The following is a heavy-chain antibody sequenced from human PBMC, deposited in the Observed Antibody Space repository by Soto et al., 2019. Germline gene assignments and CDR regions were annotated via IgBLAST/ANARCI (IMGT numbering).Heavy chain of an antibody. CDR2: ISYDGRNK. V-gene: IGHV3-30-3*01. CDR1: GFTFSSYA. D-gene: IGHD6-19*01. Sequence: HPGGSLRLSCAASGFTFSSYAMHWVRQAPGKGLEWVAVISYDGRNKYYADSVKGRFTISRDNSKNTLYVQMNSLRAEDTAVYHCARDRSSGWPYGMDVWGQGTTVTVSS. J-gene: IGHJ6*02. CDR3: ARDRSSGWPYGMDV.